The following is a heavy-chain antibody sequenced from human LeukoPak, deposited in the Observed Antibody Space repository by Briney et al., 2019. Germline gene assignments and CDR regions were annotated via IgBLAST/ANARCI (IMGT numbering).Heavy chain of an antibody. CDR1: GGSFSGYY. J-gene: IGHJ4*02. D-gene: IGHD3-10*01. CDR2: INHSGST. CDR3: ARRYYYGSGSYPQGYFDY. Sequence: SETLSLTCAVYGGSFSGYYWSWIRRPPGKGLGWIGEINHSGSTNYNPSLKSRVTISVDTSKNQFSLKLSSVTAADTAVYYCARRYYYGSGSYPQGYFDYWGQGTLVTVSS. V-gene: IGHV4-34*01.